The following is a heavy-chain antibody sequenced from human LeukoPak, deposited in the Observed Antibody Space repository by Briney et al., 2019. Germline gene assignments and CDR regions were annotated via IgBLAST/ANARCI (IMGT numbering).Heavy chain of an antibody. CDR1: GFTFSSYG. D-gene: IGHD3-10*01. CDR3: AKDSGPFGELLDY. J-gene: IGHJ4*02. CDR2: IWYDGSNK. Sequence: PGRSLRLSCAASGFTFSSYGMHWARQAPGKGLEWVAVIWYDGSNKYYADSVKGRFTISRDNSKNTLYLQMNSLRAEDTAVYYCAKDSGPFGELLDYWGQGTLVTVSS. V-gene: IGHV3-33*06.